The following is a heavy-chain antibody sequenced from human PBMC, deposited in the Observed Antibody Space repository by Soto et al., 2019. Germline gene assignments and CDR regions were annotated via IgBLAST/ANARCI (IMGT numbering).Heavy chain of an antibody. CDR2: IRHSGST. Sequence: QVQLQQWGAGLLKPSETLSLTCAVCGGSFSGYYWSWIRQPPGKGLEWIGEIRHSGSTNYNPSLKSRVTISVDTSKNQFSLKLSSVTAADTAVYYCARTYGGNSFDYWGQGTLVTVSS. V-gene: IGHV4-34*01. J-gene: IGHJ4*02. CDR1: GGSFSGYY. D-gene: IGHD2-21*02. CDR3: ARTYGGNSFDY.